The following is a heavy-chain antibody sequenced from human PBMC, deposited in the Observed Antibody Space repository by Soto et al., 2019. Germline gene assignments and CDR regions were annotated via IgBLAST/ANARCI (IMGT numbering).Heavy chain of an antibody. D-gene: IGHD4-17*01. V-gene: IGHV4-39*01. CDR1: GGSISSSSYY. CDR3: ARQITTVTTDYYYGMDV. Sequence: QLQLQESGPGLVKPSETLSLTCTVSGGSISSSSYYWGWIRQPPGQGLEWIGSIYYSGSTYYNPSLKSRVTIPVDTSKNQFSLNLSSVTAADTAVYYCARQITTVTTDYYYGMDVRGQGTTVTVSS. J-gene: IGHJ6*02. CDR2: IYYSGST.